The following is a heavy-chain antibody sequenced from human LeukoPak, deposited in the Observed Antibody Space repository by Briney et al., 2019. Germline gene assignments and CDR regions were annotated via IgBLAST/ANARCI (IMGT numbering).Heavy chain of an antibody. CDR3: AALTTRYYFDY. D-gene: IGHD4-11*01. CDR1: GFTVISNY. J-gene: IGHJ4*02. V-gene: IGHV3-53*01. CDR2: VYGVGST. Sequence: GGSLRLSCAASGFTVISNYMSWVRQAPGKGLEWVSGVYGVGSTYYADSVKGRFTISRDNSKNTLYLQMNSLRADDTAVYYCAALTTRYYFDYWGQGTLVTVSS.